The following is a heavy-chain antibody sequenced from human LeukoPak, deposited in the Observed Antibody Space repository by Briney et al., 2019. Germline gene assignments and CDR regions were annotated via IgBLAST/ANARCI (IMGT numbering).Heavy chain of an antibody. Sequence: SQTLSLTCAISGDSVSSNSATWNWIRRSPSRGLEWLGRTYYRSKWYNDYAVSLKSRITVNPDTSKNQFSLQLKSVTPDDTAVYYCTRGTPRYSWFDPWGQGTLVTVSS. CDR3: TRGTPRYSWFDP. J-gene: IGHJ5*02. V-gene: IGHV6-1*01. CDR2: TYYRSKWYN. D-gene: IGHD1-14*01. CDR1: GDSVSSNSAT.